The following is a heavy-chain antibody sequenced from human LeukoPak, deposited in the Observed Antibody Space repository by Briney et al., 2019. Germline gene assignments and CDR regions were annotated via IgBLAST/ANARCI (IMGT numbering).Heavy chain of an antibody. CDR1: GFTFSSYG. CDR3: SRDRGGGDIYFDY. J-gene: IGHJ4*02. Sequence: GSLRLSCAASGFTFSSYGMNWVRQAPGKGPEWISYISRSGATIYYADSVKGRFTISRDNAKNSLYLQMSSLGAEDTAIYYCSRDRGGGDIYFDYWGQGTLVTVSS. D-gene: IGHD2-21*02. CDR2: ISRSGATI. V-gene: IGHV3-48*03.